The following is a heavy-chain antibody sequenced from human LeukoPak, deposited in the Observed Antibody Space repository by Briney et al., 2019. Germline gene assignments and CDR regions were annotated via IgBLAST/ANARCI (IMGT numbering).Heavy chain of an antibody. Sequence: GGSLRLSCAASGFTFDDYGMSWVRQAPGKGLEWVSAISGSGGSTYYADSVKGRFTISRDNSKNTLYLQMNSLRAEDTAVYYCAKENSSSWATYYYYYGMDVWGQGTTVTVSS. CDR3: AKENSSSWATYYYYYGMDV. CDR2: ISGSGGST. CDR1: GFTFDDYG. J-gene: IGHJ6*02. V-gene: IGHV3-23*01. D-gene: IGHD6-13*01.